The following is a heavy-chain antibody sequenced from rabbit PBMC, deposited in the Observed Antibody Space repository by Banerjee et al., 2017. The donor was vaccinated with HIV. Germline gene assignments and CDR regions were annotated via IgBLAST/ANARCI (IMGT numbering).Heavy chain of an antibody. CDR3: ASDVDGVIGWNFNL. D-gene: IGHD1-1*01. J-gene: IGHJ4*01. Sequence: EESGGDLVKPAAFLTLTCTTSGFSFSSSYYMCWVRQAGGKVLEWIACINAVTGKAVYASWAKGRFTFSKTSTTTVTLQMTSLAAADTATCFCASDVDGVIGWNFNLWGPGTLVTVS. V-gene: IGHV1S40*01. CDR2: INAVTGKA. CDR1: GFSFSSSYY.